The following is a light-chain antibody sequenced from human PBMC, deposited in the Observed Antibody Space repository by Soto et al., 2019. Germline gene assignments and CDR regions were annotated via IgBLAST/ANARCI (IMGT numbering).Light chain of an antibody. CDR3: QQSYSSPRT. CDR2: DAS. J-gene: IGKJ1*01. V-gene: IGKV1-39*01. CDR1: QNINTC. Sequence: DIHMTQSPSSLSSSFGDRVTITFLASQNINTCLNWYLQKPGKAPKILVYDASSLHSGVPSRFGGSGSGTDFTLTISSLQPEDFATYYCQQSYSSPRTFGQGTKVDIK.